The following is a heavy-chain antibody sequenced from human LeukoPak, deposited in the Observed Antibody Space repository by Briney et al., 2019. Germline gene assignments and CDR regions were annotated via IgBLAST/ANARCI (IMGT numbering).Heavy chain of an antibody. CDR2: IYYSGGT. CDR1: GGSISSYY. J-gene: IGHJ4*02. Sequence: SETLSLTCTVSGGSISSYYWSWIRQPPGKGLEWIGYIYYSGGTKYNPSLKSRVTISVDTSKNQFSLKLSSVTAADTAVYYCARDKDTSSCLDYWGQGTLVTVSS. CDR3: ARDKDTSSCLDY. V-gene: IGHV4-59*01. D-gene: IGHD6-13*01.